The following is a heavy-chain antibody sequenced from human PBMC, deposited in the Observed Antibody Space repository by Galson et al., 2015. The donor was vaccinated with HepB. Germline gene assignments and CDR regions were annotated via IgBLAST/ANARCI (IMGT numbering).Heavy chain of an antibody. D-gene: IGHD3-22*01. CDR3: ARSWGSTYYYDSSGYSHFDY. Sequence: QSGAEVKKPGESLKISCTGSGYSFTSYWIGWVRQMPGKGLEWMGIIYPGDSDTRYSPSFQGQVTISADKSISTAYLQWSSLKASDTAMYYCARSWGSTYYYDSSGYSHFDYWGQGTLVTVSS. V-gene: IGHV5-51*01. J-gene: IGHJ4*02. CDR2: IYPGDSDT. CDR1: GYSFTSYW.